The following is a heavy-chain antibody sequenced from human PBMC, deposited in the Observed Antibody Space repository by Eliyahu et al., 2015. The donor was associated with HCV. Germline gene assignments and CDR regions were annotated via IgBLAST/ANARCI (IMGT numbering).Heavy chain of an antibody. D-gene: IGHD1-26*01. V-gene: IGHV5-51*01. CDR1: GYNFNDYW. J-gene: IGHJ4*02. CDR3: ARHGAHIVGVPF. Sequence: EVQLVQSGAEVXEPGESLXXXXKGSGYNFNDYWXGWVRQMPGKGLEWMGVIYPDDSDTRYSPSFRDQVTISADKSISTAYLQWRSLKASDTAMYYCARHGAHIVGVPFWGQGTLVTVSS. CDR2: IYPDDSDT.